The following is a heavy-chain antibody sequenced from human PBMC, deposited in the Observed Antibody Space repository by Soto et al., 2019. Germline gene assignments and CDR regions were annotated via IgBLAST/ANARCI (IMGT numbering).Heavy chain of an antibody. CDR1: GYTFTRYY. V-gene: IGHV1-46*01. D-gene: IGHD6-19*01. CDR3: ATLTVAGQSPDAFDI. CDR2: INPSGGST. J-gene: IGHJ3*02. Sequence: ASVTVSCQASGYTFTRYYMHWVRQAPGQGLEWMGIINPSGGSTSYAQKFQGRVTMTRDTSTSTVYMELSSLRSEDTAVYYCATLTVAGQSPDAFDIWGQGTMVTVSS.